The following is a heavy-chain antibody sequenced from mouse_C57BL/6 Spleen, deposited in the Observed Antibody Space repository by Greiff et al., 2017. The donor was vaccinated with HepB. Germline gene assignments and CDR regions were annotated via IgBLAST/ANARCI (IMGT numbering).Heavy chain of an antibody. CDR2: IYPGSGST. CDR3: ARWGDSSGTGAMDY. J-gene: IGHJ4*01. V-gene: IGHV1-55*01. Sequence: VQLQQPGAELVKPGASVKMSCKASGYTFTSYWITWVKQRPGQGLEWIGDIYPGSGSTNYNEKFKSKATLTVDTSSSTAYMQLSSLTSEDSAVYYCARWGDSSGTGAMDYWGQGTSVTVSS. D-gene: IGHD3-2*02. CDR1: GYTFTSYW.